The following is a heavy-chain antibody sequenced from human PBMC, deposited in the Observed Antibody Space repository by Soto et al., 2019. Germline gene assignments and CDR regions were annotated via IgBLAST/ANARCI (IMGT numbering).Heavy chain of an antibody. V-gene: IGHV1-69*02. CDR3: ATPYSGYDFAACDI. D-gene: IGHD5-12*01. J-gene: IGHJ3*02. Sequence: QVQLVQSGAEVKKPGSSVKVSCKASGGTFSSYTISWVRQAPGQGLEWMGRIIPILGIANYAQKFQGRVTITADKSTSTAYMELSSLRSEDTAMYYCATPYSGYDFAACDIWGQGTMVTVSS. CDR2: IIPILGIA. CDR1: GGTFSSYT.